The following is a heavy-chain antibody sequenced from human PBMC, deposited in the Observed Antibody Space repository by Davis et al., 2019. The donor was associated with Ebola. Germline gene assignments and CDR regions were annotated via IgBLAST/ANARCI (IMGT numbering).Heavy chain of an antibody. Sequence: MPGGSLRLSCTVSGGSISSYYWSWIRQPPGKGLEWIGEINHSGSTNYNPSLKSRVTISVDTSKNQFSLKLSSVTAADTAVYYCARGGIQLWLMDYYYYGMDVWGQGTTVTVSS. CDR2: INHSGST. V-gene: IGHV4-34*01. CDR3: ARGGIQLWLMDYYYYGMDV. CDR1: GGSISSYY. D-gene: IGHD5-18*01. J-gene: IGHJ6*02.